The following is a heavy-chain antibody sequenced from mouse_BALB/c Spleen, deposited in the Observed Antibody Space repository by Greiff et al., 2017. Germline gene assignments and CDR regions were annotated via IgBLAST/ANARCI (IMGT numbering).Heavy chain of an antibody. CDR1: GYNFTSYW. D-gene: IGHD2-10*02. V-gene: IGHV1-55*01. CDR3: ARWTYGNYLYYAMDY. CDR2: IYPGSGST. Sequence: QVHVKQPGAELVKPGTSVKLSCKASGYNFTSYWINWVKLRPGQGLEWIGDIYPGSGSTNYNEKFKSKATLTVDTSSSTAYMQLSSLASEDSALYYCARWTYGNYLYYAMDYWGQGTSVTVSS. J-gene: IGHJ4*01.